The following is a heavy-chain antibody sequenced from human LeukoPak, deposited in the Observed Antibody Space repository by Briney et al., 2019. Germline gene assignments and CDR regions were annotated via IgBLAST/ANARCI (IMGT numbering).Heavy chain of an antibody. J-gene: IGHJ4*02. V-gene: IGHV4-61*08. CDR3: ARRGGSGRSFDY. D-gene: IGHD3-10*01. CDR1: GASVSSGGYY. CDR2: IYYSGST. Sequence: SETLSLTCTVSGASVSSGGYYWSWLRQPPGKGMEWIGYIYYSGSTNYNPSLKSRVTISVDTSKNQFSLKVSSVTAADTAVYYCARRGGSGRSFDYWGQGTLVTVSS.